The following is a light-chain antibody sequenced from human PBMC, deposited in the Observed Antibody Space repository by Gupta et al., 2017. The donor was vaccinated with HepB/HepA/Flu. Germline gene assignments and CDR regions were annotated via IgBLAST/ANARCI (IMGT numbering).Light chain of an antibody. CDR1: TSDIGAWVY. J-gene: IGLJ3*02. CDR3: GSYTNSGTLV. V-gene: IGLV2-14*03. CDR2: DVT. Sequence: QFALIPLASGAGSPGPSITIPCPGTTSDIGAWVYVSWYQQPPAKAPKLMISDVTNRPAVVSTRFSGSKSVNTASLTISELQADDEADYYCGSYTNSGTLVFGGGTKLTVL.